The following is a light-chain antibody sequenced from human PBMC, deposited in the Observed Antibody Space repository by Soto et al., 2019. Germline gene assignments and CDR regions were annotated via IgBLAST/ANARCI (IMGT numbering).Light chain of an antibody. Sequence: EIVLTQSPGILSLSPGERATLSCRASQSVRSTYLAWYQQKPGQAPRLLIHGASSRPTGIPDRFSGSGSRTDLTLTISRLEPEDFAVYYCQYYSSSLSITFGQGTRLDIK. CDR3: QYYSSSLSIT. CDR1: QSVRSTY. V-gene: IGKV3-20*01. CDR2: GAS. J-gene: IGKJ5*01.